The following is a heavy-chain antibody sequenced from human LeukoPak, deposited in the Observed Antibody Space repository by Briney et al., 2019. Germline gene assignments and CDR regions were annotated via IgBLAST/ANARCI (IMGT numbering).Heavy chain of an antibody. CDR2: ISGSGGST. J-gene: IGHJ4*02. V-gene: IGHV3-23*01. Sequence: GGSLRLSCAASGFTFSSYAMNWVRQAPGKGLEWVSAISGSGGSTYYADSVKGRFTISRDNSKNTLYLQMNSLRAEDTAVYYCAKLPGIAVAATVGYWGQGTLVTVSS. CDR1: GFTFSSYA. D-gene: IGHD6-19*01. CDR3: AKLPGIAVAATVGY.